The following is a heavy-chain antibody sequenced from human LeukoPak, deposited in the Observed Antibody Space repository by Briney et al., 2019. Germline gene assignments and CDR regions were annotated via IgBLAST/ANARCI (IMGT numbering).Heavy chain of an antibody. CDR1: ACTIRSYA. CDR2: ISYDGSNK. V-gene: IGHV3-30-3*01. Sequence: GRSLCLTCAAPACTIRSYATYWIRQAPGKGLEWVAVISYDGSNKYYADSVKGRFTISRDNSKNTLYLQMNSLRAEDTAVYYCATLSGPDSGRWYRDYWGQGTLVTVSS. J-gene: IGHJ4*02. CDR3: ATLSGPDSGRWYRDY. D-gene: IGHD6-13*01.